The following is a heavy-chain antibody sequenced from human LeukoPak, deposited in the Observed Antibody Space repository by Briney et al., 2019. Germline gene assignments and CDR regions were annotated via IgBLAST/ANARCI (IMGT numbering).Heavy chain of an antibody. CDR2: ISGSGGST. Sequence: PGGSLRLSCAASGFTFDDYGMSWVRQAPGKGLEWVSAISGSGGSTYYADSVKGRFTISRDNSKNTLYLQMNSLRAEDTAVYYCASPGERSKTWEFDYWGQGTLVTVSS. D-gene: IGHD7-27*01. V-gene: IGHV3-23*01. CDR1: GFTFDDYG. CDR3: ASPGERSKTWEFDY. J-gene: IGHJ4*02.